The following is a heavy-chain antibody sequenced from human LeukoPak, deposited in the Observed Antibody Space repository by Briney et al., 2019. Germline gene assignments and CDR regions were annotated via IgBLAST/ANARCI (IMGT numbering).Heavy chain of an antibody. Sequence: GVSLRLSCAASGFTFSSYAMHWVRQAPGKGLEWVAVISYDGSNKYYADSVKGRFTISRDNSKNTLYLQMNSLRAEDTAVYYCTTDDGSGYDAFDYWGQGTLVTVSS. CDR1: GFTFSSYA. J-gene: IGHJ4*02. V-gene: IGHV3-30-3*01. D-gene: IGHD5-12*01. CDR2: ISYDGSNK. CDR3: TTDDGSGYDAFDY.